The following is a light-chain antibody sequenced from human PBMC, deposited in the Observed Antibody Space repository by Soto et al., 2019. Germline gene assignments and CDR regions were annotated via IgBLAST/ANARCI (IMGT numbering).Light chain of an antibody. Sequence: DVVMTQSPLSLPVPLGQPAAISCRSSQSLIFDDGNTYLSCFHQRPGQSPRRLIYTVSNRASGVPDRLSGSGSGTDFTLKISGLEAEDVGVYYCMQSTHWPWTVGPGTKVDIK. V-gene: IGKV2-30*01. CDR1: QSLIFDDGNTY. CDR3: MQSTHWPWT. CDR2: TVS. J-gene: IGKJ1*01.